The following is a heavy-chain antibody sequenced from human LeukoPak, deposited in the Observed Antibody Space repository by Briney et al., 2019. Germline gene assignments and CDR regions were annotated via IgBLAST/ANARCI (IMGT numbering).Heavy chain of an antibody. CDR1: GYTFTGYY. CDR2: INPNSGGT. CDR3: ARESPYSSSSSLDY. J-gene: IGHJ4*02. D-gene: IGHD6-6*01. Sequence: ASVKVSCKASGYTFTGYYMHWVRQAPGQGLEWMGWINPNSGGTSYAQKFQGRVTMTRDTSISTAYMELSRLRSDDTAVYYCARESPYSSSSSLDYWGQGTLVTVSP. V-gene: IGHV1-2*02.